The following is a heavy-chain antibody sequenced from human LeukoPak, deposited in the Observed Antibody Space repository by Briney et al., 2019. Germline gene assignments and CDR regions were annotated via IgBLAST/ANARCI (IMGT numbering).Heavy chain of an antibody. CDR1: GGSFSGYY. J-gene: IGHJ3*02. CDR2: INHSGST. CDR3: ARGRRVRGGIVVVPAAKSNDAFDI. Sequence: SETLSLTCAVYGGSFSGYYWSWIRQPPGKGLEWIREINHSGSTNCNPSLKSRVTISVDTSKNQFSLKLSSVTAADTAVYYCARGRRVRGGIVVVPAAKSNDAFDIWGQGTMVTVSS. D-gene: IGHD2-2*01. V-gene: IGHV4-34*01.